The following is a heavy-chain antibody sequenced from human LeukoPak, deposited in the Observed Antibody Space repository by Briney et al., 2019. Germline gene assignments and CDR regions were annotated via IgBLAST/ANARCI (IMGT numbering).Heavy chain of an antibody. Sequence: ASVKVSCKTSGYNFIDYGISWVRHAPGQGLEWLGWTAAYNGNINYAQKVQGRVTITKDTSTSTAYMELRSMRSDDTAVYYCAREKTHDYWGQGTLVTVSS. J-gene: IGHJ4*02. CDR2: TAAYNGNI. CDR3: AREKTHDY. CDR1: GYNFIDYG. V-gene: IGHV1-18*01.